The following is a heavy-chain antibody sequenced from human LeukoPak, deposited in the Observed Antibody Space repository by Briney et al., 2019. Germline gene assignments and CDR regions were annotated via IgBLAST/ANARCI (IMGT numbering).Heavy chain of an antibody. D-gene: IGHD3-22*01. Sequence: ASVKVSCKASGYTFTDYTMHWLRQAPGQRLDWMGWINGGSGNTKYSPEFQGRVTITRDTSAGTAYMELSGLRSEDTAVYYCANPRYDSSGYYYVDWGQGTLVTVSS. V-gene: IGHV1-3*01. J-gene: IGHJ4*02. CDR2: INGGSGNT. CDR3: ANPRYDSSGYYYVD. CDR1: GYTFTDYT.